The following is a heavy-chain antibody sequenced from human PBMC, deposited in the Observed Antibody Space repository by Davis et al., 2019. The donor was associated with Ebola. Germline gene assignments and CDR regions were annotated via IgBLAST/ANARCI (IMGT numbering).Heavy chain of an antibody. D-gene: IGHD1-26*01. CDR1: GGSFSGYY. J-gene: IGHJ5*02. CDR3: ARGYSGWFDP. Sequence: SETLSLTCAVYGGSFSGYYWSWIRQPPWKGLEWIGEINHSGSTNYNPSLKSRVTISVDTSKNQFSLKLSSVTAADTAVYYCARGYSGWFDPWGQGTLVTVSS. CDR2: INHSGST. V-gene: IGHV4-34*01.